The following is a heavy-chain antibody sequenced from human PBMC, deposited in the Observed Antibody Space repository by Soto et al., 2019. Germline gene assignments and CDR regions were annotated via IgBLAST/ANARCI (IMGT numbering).Heavy chain of an antibody. CDR1: GYTFTSYG. Sequence: GASVKVSCKASGYTFTSYGISWVRQAPGQGLEWMGWISAYNGNTNYAQKLQGRVTMTTDTSTSTAYMELRSLRSDDTAVYYCARAPYYDSSGSFVYFDYWGQGTLVTVSS. CDR2: ISAYNGNT. CDR3: ARAPYYDSSGSFVYFDY. V-gene: IGHV1-18*04. D-gene: IGHD3-22*01. J-gene: IGHJ4*02.